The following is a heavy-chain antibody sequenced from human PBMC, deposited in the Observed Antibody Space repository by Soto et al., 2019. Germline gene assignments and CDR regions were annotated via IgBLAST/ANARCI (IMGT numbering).Heavy chain of an antibody. CDR2: ISGSGGST. CDR1: GFTFSSYA. Sequence: GGSLRLSCAASGFTFSSYAMSWARQAPGKGLEWVSAISGSGGSTYYADSVKGRFTISRDNSKNTLYLQMNSLRAEDTAVYYCAKEVSYYDFWSGYYTDYYGMDVWGQGTTVTVSS. D-gene: IGHD3-3*01. CDR3: AKEVSYYDFWSGYYTDYYGMDV. V-gene: IGHV3-23*01. J-gene: IGHJ6*02.